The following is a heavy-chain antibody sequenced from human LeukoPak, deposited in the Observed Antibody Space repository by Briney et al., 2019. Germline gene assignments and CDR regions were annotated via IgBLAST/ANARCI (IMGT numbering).Heavy chain of an antibody. CDR1: GGSISSGIYY. CDR3: ARALGYSYGNDY. CDR2: FYTSENT. Sequence: PSETLSLTCTVSGGSISSGIYYWTWIRQPAGRGLEWIGRFYTSENTKYNPSLKSRVTISLDTSKNQFSLKLSSVTAADTAVYYCARALGYSYGNDYWGQGTLVTVSS. D-gene: IGHD5-18*01. J-gene: IGHJ4*02. V-gene: IGHV4-61*02.